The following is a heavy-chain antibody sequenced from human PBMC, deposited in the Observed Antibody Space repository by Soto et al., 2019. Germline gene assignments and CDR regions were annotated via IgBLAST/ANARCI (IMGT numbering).Heavy chain of an antibody. J-gene: IGHJ5*02. CDR3: ARDSGSGSYYPVDP. Sequence: QVQLVQSGAEVKKPAASVKDSCKASGYTFTSYAMHWVRQAPGQRLEWMGWINAGNGNTKYSQKFQGRVTITRDTSASTAYMELSSLRSEDTAVYYCARDSGSGSYYPVDPWGQGTLVTVSS. D-gene: IGHD3-10*01. CDR2: INAGNGNT. V-gene: IGHV1-3*01. CDR1: GYTFTSYA.